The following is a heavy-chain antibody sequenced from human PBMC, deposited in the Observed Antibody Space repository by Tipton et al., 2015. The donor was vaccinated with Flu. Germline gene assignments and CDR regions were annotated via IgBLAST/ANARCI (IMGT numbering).Heavy chain of an antibody. CDR2: INQDGSEK. CDR1: GFTFSHYW. Sequence: SLRLSCATSGFTFSHYWMNWVRQAPGKGPEWVANINQDGSEKHYVESVKGRFTISRDNAKNSLYLQMNSLRAEDTAVYYCAKDRAMAYYFDYWGQGTLVTVSS. J-gene: IGHJ4*02. V-gene: IGHV3-7*01. D-gene: IGHD2-8*01. CDR3: AKDRAMAYYFDY.